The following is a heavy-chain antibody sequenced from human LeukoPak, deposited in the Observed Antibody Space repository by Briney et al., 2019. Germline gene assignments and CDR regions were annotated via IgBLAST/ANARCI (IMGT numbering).Heavy chain of an antibody. V-gene: IGHV4-39*02. J-gene: IGHJ4*02. CDR2: IYYSGST. CDR1: GGSISSSSCY. Sequence: SETLSLTCTVSGGSISSSSCYWGWIRQPPGKGLEWIGSIYYSGSTYYNSSLKSRVTMSVDTSKNHFSLNLSSVTAADTAVYYCATGIWFGESITSYYFDYWGQGTLVTVSS. D-gene: IGHD3-10*01. CDR3: ATGIWFGESITSYYFDY.